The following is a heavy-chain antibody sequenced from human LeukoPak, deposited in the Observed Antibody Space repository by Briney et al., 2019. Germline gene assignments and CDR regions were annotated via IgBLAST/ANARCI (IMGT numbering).Heavy chain of an antibody. V-gene: IGHV1-18*01. J-gene: IGHJ3*02. CDR1: GYTFTSYG. CDR3: ARGKYDFWSGYDGTQDAFDI. Sequence: ASVKVSYKASGYTFTSYGISWVRQAPGQGLGWMGWISAYNGNTNYAQKLQGRVTMTTDTSTSTAYMELRSLRSDDTAVYYCARGKYDFWSGYDGTQDAFDIWGQGTMVTVSS. CDR2: ISAYNGNT. D-gene: IGHD3-3*01.